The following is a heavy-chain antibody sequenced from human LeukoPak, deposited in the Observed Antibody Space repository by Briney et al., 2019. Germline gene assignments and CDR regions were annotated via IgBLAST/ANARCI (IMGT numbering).Heavy chain of an antibody. J-gene: IGHJ5*02. CDR1: GGTFSSYA. D-gene: IGHD3-16*01. Sequence: GASVKVSCKASGGTFSSYAISWVRQAPGQGLEWMGGIIPIFGTANYAQKFQGRVTITTDESTSTAYMELSSLRSEDTAGYYCAGGGSSTHNWFDPWGQGTLVTVSS. V-gene: IGHV1-69*05. CDR2: IIPIFGTA. CDR3: AGGGSSTHNWFDP.